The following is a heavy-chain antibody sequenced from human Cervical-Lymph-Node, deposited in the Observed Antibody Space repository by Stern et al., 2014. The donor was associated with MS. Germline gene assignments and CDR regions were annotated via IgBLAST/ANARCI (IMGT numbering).Heavy chain of an antibody. D-gene: IGHD3-3*01. V-gene: IGHV2-70*04. Sequence: QVTLRESGPALVKPTQTLTLTCTFSGFSLVTSGVRVSWIRQPPGKALEWLARIDWNDKTFYKTSLMTRLTISKDTSKNQVVLTMTNVDPVDTATYYCARMMGSGYRHYFDYWAREPRSPS. CDR1: GFSLVTSGVR. CDR2: IDWNDKT. CDR3: ARMMGSGYRHYFDY. J-gene: IGHJ4*02.